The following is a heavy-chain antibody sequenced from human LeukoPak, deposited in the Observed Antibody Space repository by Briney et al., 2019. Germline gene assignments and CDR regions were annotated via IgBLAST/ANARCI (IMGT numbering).Heavy chain of an antibody. CDR3: ARASIFGVVNY. CDR2: ISSSGSTI. CDR1: GFTFSSYE. D-gene: IGHD3-3*01. J-gene: IGHJ4*02. V-gene: IGHV3-48*03. Sequence: PGGSLRLSCAASGFTFSSYEMNWVRQAPGKGLEWVSYISSSGSTIYYADSVKGRFTISRDNAKNSLYLQVNSLRAEDTAVYYCARASIFGVVNYWGQGTLVTVSS.